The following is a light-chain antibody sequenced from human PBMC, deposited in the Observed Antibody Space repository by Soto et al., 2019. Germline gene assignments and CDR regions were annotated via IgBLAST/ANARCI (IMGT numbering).Light chain of an antibody. CDR3: HQYYDWPPWT. J-gene: IGKJ1*01. CDR2: DAS. V-gene: IGKV1-5*01. CDR1: QTISSW. Sequence: DIQMTQSPSTLSGSVGDRVTITFRSSQTISSWLAWYQQKPGKAPKLLIYDASSLESGVPSRFSGSGSGTEFTLTISSLQSEDFAVYYCHQYYDWPPWTFGQGTKVDIK.